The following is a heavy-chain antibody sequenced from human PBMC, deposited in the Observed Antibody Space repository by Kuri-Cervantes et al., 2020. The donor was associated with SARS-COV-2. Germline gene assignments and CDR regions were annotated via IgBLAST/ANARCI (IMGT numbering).Heavy chain of an antibody. D-gene: IGHD6-13*01. V-gene: IGHV3-23*01. CDR1: GFTFSSYA. CDR3: AKDRGYSSSWYTFFGSDY. J-gene: IGHJ4*02. CDR2: ISGSGGST. Sequence: GGSLRLSCAASGFTFSSYAMSWVRQAPGKGLEWVSAISGSGGSTYYADSVKGRFTISRDNSKNTLYLQMNSLRAEDTAVYYCAKDRGYSSSWYTFFGSDYWGQGTLVTVSS.